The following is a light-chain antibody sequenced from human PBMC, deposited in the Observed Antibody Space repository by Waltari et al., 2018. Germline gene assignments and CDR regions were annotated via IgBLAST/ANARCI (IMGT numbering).Light chain of an antibody. J-gene: IGKJ5*01. CDR3: QQRSAWPTT. CDR1: ESVSST. CDR2: DAS. Sequence: EIVVTQSPATLSLSPGEGATLSCRTSESVSSTLAWFQQKGGQPPRLVIFDASGRAADTPARFSGGGSGTDYTLTISSLEPEDFATYYCQQRSAWPTTFGQGTRLEI. V-gene: IGKV3-11*01.